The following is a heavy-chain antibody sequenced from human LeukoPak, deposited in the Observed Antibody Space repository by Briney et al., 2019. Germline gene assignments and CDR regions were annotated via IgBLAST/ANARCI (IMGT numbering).Heavy chain of an antibody. CDR2: IKEDGSQK. D-gene: IGHD1-26*01. V-gene: IGHV3-7*01. J-gene: IGHJ6*02. Sequence: GGSLRLSCAASGLTLSTYWMHWVRQAPGKGLEWVANIKEDGSQKYYVDSVKGRFTISRDNAKNSLYLQMNSLRVEDTAVYHCARDWGATDVWGQGTTVTVSS. CDR3: ARDWGATDV. CDR1: GLTLSTYW.